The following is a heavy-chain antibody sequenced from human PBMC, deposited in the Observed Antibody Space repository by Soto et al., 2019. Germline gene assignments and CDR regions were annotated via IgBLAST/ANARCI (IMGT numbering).Heavy chain of an antibody. J-gene: IGHJ4*02. CDR3: ARGRYAHFDWFSF. V-gene: IGHV1-8*01. D-gene: IGHD3-9*01. CDR2: MNPNSGNT. Sequence: ASVKVSCKASGYTFTSYDINWVRQATGQGLEWMGWMNPNSGNTGYTQKFQGRVTMTRNTSISTAYMELSSLRSEDTAVYYCARGRYAHFDWFSFWGQGTLVTVSS. CDR1: GYTFTSYD.